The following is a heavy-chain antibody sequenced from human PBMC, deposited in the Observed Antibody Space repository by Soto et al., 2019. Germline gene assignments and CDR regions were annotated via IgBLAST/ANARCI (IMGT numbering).Heavy chain of an antibody. CDR3: ARYPVRGVIPNYHNGMDV. V-gene: IGHV4-4*02. Sequence: PSETLSITCAVSGGSISSSNWWSWVRQPPGKGLEWIGEIYHSGSTNYNPSLKIRVTISVDKSKNQFSLKLSSVTAADTAVHYCARYPVRGVIPNYHNGMDVSGKGTTV. J-gene: IGHJ6*04. D-gene: IGHD3-10*01. CDR2: IYHSGST. CDR1: GGSISSSNW.